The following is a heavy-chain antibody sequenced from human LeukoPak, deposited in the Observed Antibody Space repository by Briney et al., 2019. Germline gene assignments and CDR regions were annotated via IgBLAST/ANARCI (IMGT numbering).Heavy chain of an antibody. Sequence: ASVKVSCKASGYTFTSYGISWVRQAPGQGLEWMGWISAYNGNTNYAQKLQGRVTMTTDTSTSTAYMELRSLRSDDTAVYYCARGVVRGYCSSTSCYNFDYWGQGTLVTVSS. CDR1: GYTFTSYG. CDR3: ARGVVRGYCSSTSCYNFDY. V-gene: IGHV1-18*01. J-gene: IGHJ4*02. CDR2: ISAYNGNT. D-gene: IGHD2-2*02.